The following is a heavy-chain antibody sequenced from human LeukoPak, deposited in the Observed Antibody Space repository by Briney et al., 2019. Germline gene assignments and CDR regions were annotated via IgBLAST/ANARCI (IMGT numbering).Heavy chain of an antibody. CDR1: GFTFSSYE. CDR2: ISSSGSTI. CDR3: AREVVITTIPYYYYYYYMDV. D-gene: IGHD3-22*01. J-gene: IGHJ6*03. V-gene: IGHV3-48*03. Sequence: QPGGSLRLSCAASGFTFSSYEMNWVRQAPGKGLEWVSYISSSGSTIYYADSVKGRFTISRDNAKNSLYLQMNSLRAEDTALYYCAREVVITTIPYYYYYYYMDVWGKGTTVTVSS.